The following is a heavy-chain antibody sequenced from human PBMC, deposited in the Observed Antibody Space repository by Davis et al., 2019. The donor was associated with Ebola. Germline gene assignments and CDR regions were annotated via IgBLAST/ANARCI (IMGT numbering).Heavy chain of an antibody. J-gene: IGHJ4*02. D-gene: IGHD3-22*01. CDR1: GFTFSSYA. V-gene: IGHV3-30-3*01. CDR2: ISYDGSNK. CDR3: ARAAHYYDSSGYYSN. Sequence: GESLKISCAASGFTFSSYAMHWVRQAPGKGLEWVAVISYDGSNKYYADSVKGRFTISRDNSKKTMYLQMNSLRAEDTAVYYCARAAHYYDSSGYYSNWGQGTLVTVSS.